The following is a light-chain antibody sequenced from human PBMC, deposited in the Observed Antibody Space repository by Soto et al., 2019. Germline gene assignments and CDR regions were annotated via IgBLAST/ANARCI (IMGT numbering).Light chain of an antibody. CDR3: CSYAGSTTHYV. CDR2: EVN. Sequence: SVLTQPAAVSGSTGQSITISCTGTSCDVGYYNLVSWYQQHPGKAPKLIIYEVNKRPSGFSNRFSGSKSGNTASLTISGLQAEDEADYYCCSYAGSTTHYVFGTGTKVNVL. CDR1: SCDVGYYNL. J-gene: IGLJ1*01. V-gene: IGLV2-23*02.